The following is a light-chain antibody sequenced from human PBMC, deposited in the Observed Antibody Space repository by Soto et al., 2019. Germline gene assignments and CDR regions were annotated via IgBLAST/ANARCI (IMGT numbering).Light chain of an antibody. CDR3: HQYGSSPRT. CDR2: GAS. Sequence: EIVLTQSPGTLSLSPGDRATLSCRASQSVSSNFLAWYQQKPGQAPRLLIYGASIRATGIPDRFSGSGSGTDFTLTIRRLEPEDCAMYFCHQYGSSPRTLGQGTKVEIK. CDR1: QSVSSNF. V-gene: IGKV3-20*01. J-gene: IGKJ1*01.